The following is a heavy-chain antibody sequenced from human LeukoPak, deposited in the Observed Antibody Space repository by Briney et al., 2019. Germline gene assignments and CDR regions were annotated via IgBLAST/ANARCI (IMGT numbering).Heavy chain of an antibody. V-gene: IGHV4-31*03. Sequence: TLSLTCTVSGCSISSGGYYWLWLPQHPGKGLEWVGYIYYSGSTYYNPSLKSRVTISVDTSKNQFSLKLSSVPAADTAVYYCARGKAGLGYCSGRSCLGHWFDPWGQGTLVTVSS. D-gene: IGHD2-15*01. J-gene: IGHJ5*02. CDR2: IYYSGST. CDR1: GCSISSGGYY. CDR3: ARGKAGLGYCSGRSCLGHWFDP.